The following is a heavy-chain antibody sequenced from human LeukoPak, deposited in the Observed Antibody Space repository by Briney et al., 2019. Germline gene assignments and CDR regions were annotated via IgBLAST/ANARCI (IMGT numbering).Heavy chain of an antibody. J-gene: IGHJ4*02. V-gene: IGHV4-34*01. CDR1: GGSFSGYY. CDR3: ARSGYSGYEGFYY. D-gene: IGHD5-12*01. Sequence: SETLSLTCAVYGGSFSGYYWSWIRQPPGKGLEWIGEINHSGSTNYNPSLKSRVTISVDTSKNQFSLKLSSVTAADTAVYYCARSGYSGYEGFYYWGQGTLVTVSS. CDR2: INHSGST.